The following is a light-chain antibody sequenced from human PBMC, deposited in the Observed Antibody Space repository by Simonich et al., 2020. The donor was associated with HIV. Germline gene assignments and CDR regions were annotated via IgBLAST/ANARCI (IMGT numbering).Light chain of an antibody. V-gene: IGLV2-14*02. CDR1: SSDVGSYNL. J-gene: IGLJ2*01. CDR2: EGS. Sequence: QSALTQPASVSGSPGQSITISCTATSSDVGSYNLVSWYQQHPGKAPKLMIYEGSKRPSGVSNRFSGSKSGNTASLTVAGLQAEDEADYYCSSYASSNNLFGGGTKLTVL. CDR3: SSYASSNNL.